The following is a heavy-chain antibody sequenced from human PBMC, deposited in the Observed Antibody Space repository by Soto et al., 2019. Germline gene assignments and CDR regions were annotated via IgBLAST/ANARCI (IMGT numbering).Heavy chain of an antibody. Sequence: PWASLKISCKGSGYSFTSYWIVWVRQMPGEGLEGTGIIYPGDSDTRYSPSFQGQVTISADKSISTAYLQLRSLKASDTAMYYCARQKAGPPYYYYGMDVWGQGTTVTVSS. D-gene: IGHD6-19*01. CDR2: IYPGDSDT. V-gene: IGHV5-51*01. CDR1: GYSFTSYW. CDR3: ARQKAGPPYYYYGMDV. J-gene: IGHJ6*02.